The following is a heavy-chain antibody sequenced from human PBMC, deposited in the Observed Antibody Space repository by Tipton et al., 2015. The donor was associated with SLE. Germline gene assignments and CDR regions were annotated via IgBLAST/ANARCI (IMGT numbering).Heavy chain of an antibody. D-gene: IGHD1-26*01. V-gene: IGHV3-9*01. CDR2: LTWDSASV. J-gene: IGHJ3*02. Sequence: SLRLSCAASKFTFDDYAMHWVRQDPGRGLEWVSGLTWDSASVHYADSVKGRFTVSRDNAKKSLFLQMNSLRAEDTALYYCAKGYAGSYDAFDIWGQGTMVTVSS. CDR1: KFTFDDYA. CDR3: AKGYAGSYDAFDI.